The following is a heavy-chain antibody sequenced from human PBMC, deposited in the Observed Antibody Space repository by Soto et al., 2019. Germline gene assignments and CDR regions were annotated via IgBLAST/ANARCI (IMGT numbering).Heavy chain of an antibody. D-gene: IGHD3-22*01. Sequence: SGPTLVNPTQTLTLTCTFSGFSLSTSGMCVSWIRQPPGKALEWLALIDWDDDKYDSTSLKTRLTISKDTSKNQVVLTMTNMDPEDTATYYCARIRDYYHGSGYRVLGAFDTWGQGPMVTV. CDR1: GFSLSTSGMC. J-gene: IGHJ3*02. CDR2: IDWDDDK. CDR3: ARIRDYYHGSGYRVLGAFDT. V-gene: IGHV2-70*01.